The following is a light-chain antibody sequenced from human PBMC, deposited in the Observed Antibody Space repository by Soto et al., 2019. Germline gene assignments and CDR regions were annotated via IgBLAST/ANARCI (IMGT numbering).Light chain of an antibody. V-gene: IGKV1-39*01. J-gene: IGKJ4*01. CDR1: QIISSS. CDR3: QQTYSIPVT. CDR2: AAS. Sequence: IQMTQSPSSLSASIGDRVTITCRASQIISSSLNWYQQKPGKAPKLLISAASSLQSGVPSGFSGRGSGTDFTLTISTLQPEDFATYFCQQTYSIPVTFGGGTKVEMK.